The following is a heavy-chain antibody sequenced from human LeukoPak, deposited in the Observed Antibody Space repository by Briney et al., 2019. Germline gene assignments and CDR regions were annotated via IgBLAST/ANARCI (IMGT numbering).Heavy chain of an antibody. J-gene: IGHJ4*02. CDR3: ARLAGSYYFGY. CDR1: GGSISSGDYY. V-gene: IGHV4-30-4*01. D-gene: IGHD6-19*01. Sequence: PSETLSLTCTVSGGSISSGDYYWSWIRQPPGKGLEWIGYIYYSGSTYYNPSLKSRVTISVDTSKNQFSLKLSSVTAADTAVYYCARLAGSYYFGYWGQGTLVTVSS. CDR2: IYYSGST.